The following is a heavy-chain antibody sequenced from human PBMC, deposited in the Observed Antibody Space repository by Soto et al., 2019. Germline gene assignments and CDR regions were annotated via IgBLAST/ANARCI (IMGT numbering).Heavy chain of an antibody. CDR1: VGAISSCDYY. Sequence: SETLSLPCPVSVGAISSCDYYWSWIRQPPGKGLEWIGYIYYSGSTYYNPSLKRRVTISVDTSKNQFSLKLSSVTAADTAVYYCARAIYELNYFDYWGQGTLVTAPQ. J-gene: IGHJ4*02. CDR3: ARAIYELNYFDY. D-gene: IGHD1-7*01. V-gene: IGHV4-30-4*01. CDR2: IYYSGST.